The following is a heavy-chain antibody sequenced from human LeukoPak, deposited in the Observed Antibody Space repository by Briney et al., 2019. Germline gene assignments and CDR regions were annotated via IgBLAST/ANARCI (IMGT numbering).Heavy chain of an antibody. CDR3: ARRANGVGY. CDR1: GGSISSYY. J-gene: IGHJ4*01. Sequence: SETLSLTCTVSGGSISSYYWSWIRQPPGKGLEWIGEINHIGSTNYNPSLKSRVTISVDTSKNQFSLKLSSVTAADTAVYYCARRANGVGYWGQGTLVTVSS. V-gene: IGHV4-34*01. CDR2: INHIGST. D-gene: IGHD2-8*01.